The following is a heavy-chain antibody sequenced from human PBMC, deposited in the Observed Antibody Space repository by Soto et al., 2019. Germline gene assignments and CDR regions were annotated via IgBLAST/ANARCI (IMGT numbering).Heavy chain of an antibody. J-gene: IGHJ4*02. CDR1: GFTFSSYS. Sequence: PSCAASGFTFSSYSMNCVRQAPGKWLEWVSSIIISSSYIYYADSLKFRFTISRDNAKNALYLQMNILRSEYAAVYYCSRDGRMITFGGGITTLDYWGQGTLVTVS. CDR2: IIISSSYI. CDR3: SRDGRMITFGGGITTLDY. D-gene: IGHD3-16*02. V-gene: IGHV3-21*01.